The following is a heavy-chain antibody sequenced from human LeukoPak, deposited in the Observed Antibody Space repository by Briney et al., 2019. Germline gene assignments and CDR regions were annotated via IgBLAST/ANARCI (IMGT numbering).Heavy chain of an antibody. CDR3: ARGRTAYYFDY. CDR2: IYTRGST. V-gene: IGHV4-4*07. J-gene: IGHJ4*02. CDR1: GGSISSYY. D-gene: IGHD2-2*01. Sequence: SETLSLTCTVSGGSISSYYWSWIRQPAGKGLEWIGRIYTRGSTNYNPSLKSRVTISVDTSENQFSLKLSSVTAADTAVYYCARGRTAYYFDYWGQGTLVTVSS.